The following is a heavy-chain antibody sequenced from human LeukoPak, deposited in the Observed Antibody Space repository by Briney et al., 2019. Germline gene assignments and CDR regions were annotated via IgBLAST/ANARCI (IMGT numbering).Heavy chain of an antibody. CDR3: ARESAWDYVWGSYRHFDY. CDR2: ISYDGSNK. D-gene: IGHD3-16*02. V-gene: IGHV3-30-3*01. CDR1: GFTFSSYW. Sequence: PGGSLRLSCAASGFTFSSYWMHWVRQAPGKGLEWVAVISYDGSNKYYADSVKGRFTISRDNSKNTLYLQMNSLRAEDTAVYYCARESAWDYVWGSYRHFDYWGRGTLVTVSS. J-gene: IGHJ4*02.